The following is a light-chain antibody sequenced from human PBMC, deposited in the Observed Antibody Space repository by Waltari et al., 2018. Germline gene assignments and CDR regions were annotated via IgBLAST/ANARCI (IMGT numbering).Light chain of an antibody. J-gene: IGLJ1*01. Sequence: SYVLTQPPSVSVAPGQTARITCGGYNIGSKSVHWFQQRPGQAPVLVVYDDTDRPSGIPERFSGSNSGNTATLTISRVAAGDEADYYCQVWDSGSDHYVFGSGSKVTVL. CDR2: DDT. CDR3: QVWDSGSDHYV. V-gene: IGLV3-21*02. CDR1: NIGSKS.